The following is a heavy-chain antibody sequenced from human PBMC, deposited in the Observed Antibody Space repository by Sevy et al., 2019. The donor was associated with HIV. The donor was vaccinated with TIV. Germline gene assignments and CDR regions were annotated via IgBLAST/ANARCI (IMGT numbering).Heavy chain of an antibody. CDR2: ISSSSSYI. Sequence: GGSLRLSCAASGFTFSSYSMNWVRQAPWKGLEWVSSISSSSSYIYYADSVKGRFTISRDNAKNSLYLQMNSLRAEDTAGYYCARDRLGYDSSGYYLPGAFDIWGQGTMVTVSS. D-gene: IGHD3-22*01. CDR1: GFTFSSYS. J-gene: IGHJ3*02. CDR3: ARDRLGYDSSGYYLPGAFDI. V-gene: IGHV3-21*01.